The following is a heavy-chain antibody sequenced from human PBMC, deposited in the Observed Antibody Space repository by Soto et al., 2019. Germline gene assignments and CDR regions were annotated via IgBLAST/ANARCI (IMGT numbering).Heavy chain of an antibody. V-gene: IGHV1-46*01. J-gene: IGHJ4*02. D-gene: IGHD4-17*01. CDR1: GYTFISYD. Sequence: QVQVQQSGAEVKEPGASVRISCKASGYTFISYDMHWVRQAPGQGLEWMGIIDPRGARTTYAERFRSRVTMTRETSRSTVYMDMTSLRHDDTAVYFGATTIIYGDRGDYWGQGTVVRVSS. CDR3: ATTIIYGDRGDY. CDR2: IDPRGART.